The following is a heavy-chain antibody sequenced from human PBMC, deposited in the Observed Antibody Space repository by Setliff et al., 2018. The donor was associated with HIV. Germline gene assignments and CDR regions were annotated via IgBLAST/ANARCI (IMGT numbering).Heavy chain of an antibody. CDR2: ISSSGTTI. D-gene: IGHD1-26*01. CDR3: ANLWEMGA. J-gene: IGHJ5*02. CDR1: GFTFISST. Sequence: GGSLRLSCTVSGFTFISSTMNWVRQSPGKGLEWISYISSSGTTIYYADSVKGRFTISRDNARNLLYLEMSSLRAEDTAVYLCANLWEMGAWGQGTLVTVSS. V-gene: IGHV3-48*04.